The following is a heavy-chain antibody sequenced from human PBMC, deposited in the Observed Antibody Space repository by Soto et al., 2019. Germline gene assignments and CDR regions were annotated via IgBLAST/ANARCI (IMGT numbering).Heavy chain of an antibody. Sequence: PGGSLRLSCAASGFTFSSYAMSWVRQAPGKGLEWVSAISGSGGSTYYADSVKGRFTISRDNSKNTLYLQMNSLRAEDTAVYYCAKDRRYCSSTSCYGPQIGYWGQGTLVTVSS. J-gene: IGHJ4*02. V-gene: IGHV3-23*01. CDR1: GFTFSSYA. CDR2: ISGSGGST. CDR3: AKDRRYCSSTSCYGPQIGY. D-gene: IGHD2-2*01.